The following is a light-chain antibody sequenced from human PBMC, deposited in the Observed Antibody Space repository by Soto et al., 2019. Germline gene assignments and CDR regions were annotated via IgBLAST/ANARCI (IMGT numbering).Light chain of an antibody. J-gene: IGLJ2*01. CDR3: SSYTRSSNLV. Sequence: QSVLTQPASVSGSPGQSISISCTGTSSDVGGYNYVSWYQQHPGKAPKLMIYEVSNRPSGVSNRFSGSNSGNTASLTISWLQAEDEADYYCSSYTRSSNLVFGGGTQLTVL. CDR2: EVS. CDR1: SSDVGGYNY. V-gene: IGLV2-14*01.